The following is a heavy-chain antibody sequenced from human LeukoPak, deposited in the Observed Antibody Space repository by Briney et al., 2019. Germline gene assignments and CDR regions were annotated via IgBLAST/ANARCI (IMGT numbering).Heavy chain of an antibody. Sequence: PSETLSLTCDVSGVSINTCFYYWTWIRQPPGKGLEWIRYKYYSGSTRYNSSLRSRLTISLDTSKNQFSLRLTSVTAADTAVYYCARGRSYGFDFNSWGPGTLVIVSS. J-gene: IGHJ4*02. CDR2: KYYSGST. CDR3: ARGRSYGFDFNS. CDR1: GVSINTCFYY. D-gene: IGHD5-18*01. V-gene: IGHV4-61*01.